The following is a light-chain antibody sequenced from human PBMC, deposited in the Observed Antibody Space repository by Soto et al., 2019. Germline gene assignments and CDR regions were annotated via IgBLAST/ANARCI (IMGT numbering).Light chain of an antibody. CDR2: SNN. J-gene: IGLJ2*01. V-gene: IGLV1-44*01. CDR3: AAWHDSLNGPV. Sequence: QSVLTQPPSASGTPGQRVTISCSASSSNIGSNSVNWYQQLPGTAPKLLIYSNNQRPSGVPDRFSGSKSGTSASLAISGLQSEDEADYYCAAWHDSLNGPVFGGGTKLTVL. CDR1: SSNIGSNS.